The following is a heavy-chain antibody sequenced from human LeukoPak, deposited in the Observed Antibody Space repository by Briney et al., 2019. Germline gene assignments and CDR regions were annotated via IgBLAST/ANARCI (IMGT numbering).Heavy chain of an antibody. D-gene: IGHD7-27*01. V-gene: IGHV3-21*04. J-gene: IGHJ4*02. Sequence: PGGSLRLSCAASGFTFSSYSMNWVRQAPGKGLEWVSSISSSSSYIYYADSVKGRFTISRDNSKNTVYLQMSSLRADDTAVYYCAREGTGNRGFDSWGQGTQVTVSS. CDR3: AREGTGNRGFDS. CDR1: GFTFSSYS. CDR2: ISSSSSYI.